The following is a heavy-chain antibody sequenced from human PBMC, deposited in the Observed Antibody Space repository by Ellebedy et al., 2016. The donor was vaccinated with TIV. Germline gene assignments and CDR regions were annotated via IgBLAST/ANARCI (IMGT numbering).Heavy chain of an antibody. J-gene: IGHJ2*01. Sequence: GESLKISCAASGFTFDDYTMHWVRQAQGKGPECVSVISWDEYRTYYADSVKGRFTISRDNSKNSLYLQMDSLRTEDTALYYCVREVDYGGNTGARYFDLWGRGTLVIVSS. CDR2: ISWDEYRT. D-gene: IGHD4-23*01. V-gene: IGHV3-43*01. CDR3: VREVDYGGNTGARYFDL. CDR1: GFTFDDYT.